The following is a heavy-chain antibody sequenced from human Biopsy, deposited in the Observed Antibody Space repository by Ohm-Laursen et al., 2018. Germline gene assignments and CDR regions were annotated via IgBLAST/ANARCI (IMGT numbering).Heavy chain of an antibody. J-gene: IGHJ4*02. CDR3: ARVFCTSTTCYGLLDN. CDR1: GYTFTSYD. CDR2: ISPYNDKT. D-gene: IGHD2/OR15-2a*01. Sequence: GASVKVSCKASGYTFTSYDISWVRQASGQGLEWMGWISPYNDKTSYPPKLQDRVTMTADTSTNTAHMELRSLRSDDTAVYYCARVFCTSTTCYGLLDNWGQGTVVTVSS. V-gene: IGHV1-18*01.